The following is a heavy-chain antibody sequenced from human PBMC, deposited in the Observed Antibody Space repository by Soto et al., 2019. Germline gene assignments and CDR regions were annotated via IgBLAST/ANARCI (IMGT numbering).Heavy chain of an antibody. CDR2: ISAYNGNT. CDR3: ARDIRNRFFLEGDFLDSSGPVDY. Sequence: ASVKVSCKASGYTFTSYGISWVRQAPGQGLEWMGWISAYNGNTNYAQKLQGRVTMTTDTSTSTAYMELRSLRSDDTAVYYCARDIRNRFFLEGDFLDSSGPVDYWGQGTLVTVSS. V-gene: IGHV1-18*04. J-gene: IGHJ4*02. CDR1: GYTFTSYG. D-gene: IGHD3-22*01.